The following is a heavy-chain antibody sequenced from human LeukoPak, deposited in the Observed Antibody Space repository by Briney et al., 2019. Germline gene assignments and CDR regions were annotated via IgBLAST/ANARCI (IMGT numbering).Heavy chain of an antibody. J-gene: IGHJ3*02. Sequence: PGGSLRLSCAASGFTFSNFAMAWVRQAPGKGLEWVSLITGTSGRTYYAASVKGRFTISRDNAKNSLYLQMNSLRAEDTALYYCARESNGAFDIWGQGTMVTVSS. CDR3: ARESNGAFDI. D-gene: IGHD2-8*01. CDR2: ITGTSGRT. V-gene: IGHV3-23*01. CDR1: GFTFSNFA.